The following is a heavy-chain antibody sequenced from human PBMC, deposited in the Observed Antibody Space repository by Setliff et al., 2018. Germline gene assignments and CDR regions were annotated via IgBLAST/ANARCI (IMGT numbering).Heavy chain of an antibody. CDR1: GFTFSSYA. D-gene: IGHD4-17*01. V-gene: IGHV3-30-3*01. CDR3: ARDPNGDYVGAFDP. Sequence: PGGSLRLSCAASGFTFSSYAMHWVRQAPGKGLEWVAVISYDGSNKYYADSVKGRFTISRDNSKNTLYLQMNSLRVEDTASYYCARDPNGDYVGAFDPWGQGILVTVSS. CDR2: ISYDGSNK. J-gene: IGHJ5*02.